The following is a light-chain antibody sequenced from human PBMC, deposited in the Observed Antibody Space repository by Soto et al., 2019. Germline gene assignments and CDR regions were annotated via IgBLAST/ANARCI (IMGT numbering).Light chain of an antibody. CDR3: QQYNSYSWT. CDR2: DAS. J-gene: IGKJ1*01. CDR1: QSISDW. Sequence: DIQMTQSPSTLSASVGDRVTITCRASQSISDWLAWYQQKPGKAPKLLIFDASSLKSGVPSRFSRSRSGTGFTLTISSLQPDDFATYYCQQYNSYSWTFGQGTKVDIK. V-gene: IGKV1-5*01.